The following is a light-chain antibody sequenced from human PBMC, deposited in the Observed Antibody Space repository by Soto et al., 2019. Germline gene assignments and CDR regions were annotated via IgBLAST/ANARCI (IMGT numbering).Light chain of an antibody. Sequence: VLTQAPDTLSVSPGERATLSCRASQAINNNVAWYQLKAGQVPRVXIYGASTRAADVPARFSGGGSGTEFTLTISSLQSEDVAEDHCQQYNNWTQTFGQGTKVDIK. CDR1: QAINNN. V-gene: IGKV3-15*01. CDR2: GAS. CDR3: QQYNNWTQT. J-gene: IGKJ1*01.